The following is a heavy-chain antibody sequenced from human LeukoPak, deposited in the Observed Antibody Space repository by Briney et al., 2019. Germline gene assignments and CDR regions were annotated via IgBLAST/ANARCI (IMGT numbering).Heavy chain of an antibody. CDR3: ASLATTEHPNDAFDI. V-gene: IGHV1-2*02. Sequence: ASVKVSCKASGYTFTSFAMNWVRQAPGQGLEWMGWINPNSGGTNYAQKFQGRVTMTRDTSISTAYMELSRLRSDDTAVYYCASLATTEHPNDAFDIWGQGTMVTVSS. CDR2: INPNSGGT. CDR1: GYTFTSFA. D-gene: IGHD1-14*01. J-gene: IGHJ3*02.